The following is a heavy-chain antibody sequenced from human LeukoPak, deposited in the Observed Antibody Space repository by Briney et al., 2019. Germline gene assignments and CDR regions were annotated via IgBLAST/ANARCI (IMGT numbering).Heavy chain of an antibody. J-gene: IGHJ4*02. CDR2: ISGRDDNT. CDR1: GFTFSSYW. Sequence: AGSLRLSCAASGFTFSSYWMSWVRQAPGKGLEWVSGISGRDDNTYYADSVKGRFTISRDDSKNTLYLQMNSLRAEDTAVYYCARAGSIRFDYWGQGTLVTVSS. D-gene: IGHD1-26*01. CDR3: ARAGSIRFDY. V-gene: IGHV3-23*01.